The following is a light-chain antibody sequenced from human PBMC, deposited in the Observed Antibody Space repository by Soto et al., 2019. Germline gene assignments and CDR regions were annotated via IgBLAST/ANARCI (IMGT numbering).Light chain of an antibody. V-gene: IGKV3-11*01. Sequence: EIVLTQSPATLSLSPGEGASLSCRASQNISTYLAWYQQRPGQVPRLLIYGVSKRAPAIPPRFSGSGSGTDFTLTISSLEPEDFAIYYCQQRSNWPLTFGQGTRLENK. CDR2: GVS. CDR3: QQRSNWPLT. CDR1: QNISTY. J-gene: IGKJ5*01.